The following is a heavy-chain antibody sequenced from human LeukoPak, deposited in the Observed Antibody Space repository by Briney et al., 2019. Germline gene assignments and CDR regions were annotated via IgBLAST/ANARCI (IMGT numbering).Heavy chain of an antibody. CDR2: IFPSGGEI. D-gene: IGHD3-10*01. Sequence: TGGSLRLSCAASGFTFSTFAMIWVRQPPGKGLEWVSSIFPSGGEIHYADSVRGRFTISRDNSKSTLSLQMNSLRAEDTAIYYCATYRQALLPFESWGQGTRVTVSS. V-gene: IGHV3-23*01. CDR3: ATYRQALLPFES. J-gene: IGHJ4*02. CDR1: GFTFSTFA.